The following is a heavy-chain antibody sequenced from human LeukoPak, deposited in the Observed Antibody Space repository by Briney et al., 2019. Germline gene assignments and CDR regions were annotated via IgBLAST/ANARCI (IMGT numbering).Heavy chain of an antibody. D-gene: IGHD3-22*01. V-gene: IGHV3-23*01. Sequence: GGSLRLSCAASGFTFSSYAVSWVRQAPGKGLEWVSGISGSGGTTYYADSVKGRFTISRDNSKNTLYLQMSSLRAEDTAVYCCAKSPNMIVVVSQIDYWGQGTLVTVSS. CDR1: GFTFSSYA. J-gene: IGHJ4*02. CDR2: ISGSGGTT. CDR3: AKSPNMIVVVSQIDY.